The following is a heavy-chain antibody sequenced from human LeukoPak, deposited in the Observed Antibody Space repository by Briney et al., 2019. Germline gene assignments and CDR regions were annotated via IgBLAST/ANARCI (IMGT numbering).Heavy chain of an antibody. CDR2: IYYSGST. D-gene: IGHD3-10*01. CDR3: ARVGDYYGSGSYYNEGY. Sequence: SETLSLTCTVSGGSISSYYWSWIRQPPGKGLEWIGYIYYSGSTNYNPSLKSRVTISVDTSKNQFSLKLSSVTAADTAVYYCARVGDYYGSGSYYNEGYWGQGTLVTVSS. V-gene: IGHV4-59*08. J-gene: IGHJ4*02. CDR1: GGSISSYY.